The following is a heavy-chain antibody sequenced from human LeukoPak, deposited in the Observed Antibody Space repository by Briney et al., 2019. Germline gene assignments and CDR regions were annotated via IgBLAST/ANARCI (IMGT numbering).Heavy chain of an antibody. CDR1: GGTFISYA. V-gene: IGHV1-69*06. J-gene: IGHJ6*03. D-gene: IGHD6-6*01. CDR2: IIPIFGTA. Sequence: SVKVSCKASGGTFISYAISWVRQAPGQGLEWMGGIIPIFGTANYAQKFQGRVTITADKSTSTAYMELSSLRSEDTAVYYCARGSSSPRYYYMDVWGKGTTVTVSS. CDR3: ARGSSSPRYYYMDV.